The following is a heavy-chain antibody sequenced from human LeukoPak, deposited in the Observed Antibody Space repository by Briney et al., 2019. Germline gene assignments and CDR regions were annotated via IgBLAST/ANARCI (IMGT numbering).Heavy chain of an antibody. CDR3: AKLVVVIGTIDYFDY. D-gene: IGHD2-15*01. CDR1: GFTPSNNF. CDR2: IYRDGRA. J-gene: IGHJ4*02. V-gene: IGHV3-66*01. Sequence: GGSLRLSSAASGFTPSNNFMTWVGHAPGKGLEGLTIIYRDGRAYDADTVKDRFTISRDNSKNTLYLPMNSLSAEDTDVYYCAKLVVVIGTIDYFDYWGQGTLVTVSS.